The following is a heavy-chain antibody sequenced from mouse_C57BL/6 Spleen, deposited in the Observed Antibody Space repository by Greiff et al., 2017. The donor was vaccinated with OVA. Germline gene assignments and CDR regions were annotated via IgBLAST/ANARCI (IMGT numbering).Heavy chain of an antibody. Sequence: EVKLMESGPGLVKPSQSLSLTCSVTGYSITSGYYWNWIRQFPGNKLEWMGYISYDGSNNYNPSLKNRISITRDTSKNQFFLKLNSVTTEDTATYYCAYSSGLYAMDYWGQGTSVTVSS. CDR1: GYSITSGYY. V-gene: IGHV3-6*01. J-gene: IGHJ4*01. D-gene: IGHD3-2*02. CDR3: AYSSGLYAMDY. CDR2: ISYDGSN.